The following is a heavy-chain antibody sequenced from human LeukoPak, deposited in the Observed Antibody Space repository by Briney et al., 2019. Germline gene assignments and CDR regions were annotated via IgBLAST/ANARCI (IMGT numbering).Heavy chain of an antibody. Sequence: ASVKVSWKASGYTFTSYDINWVRQATGQGLKWMGWMNPNSGNTGYAQKFQGRVTMTRNTSISTAYMELSSLRSEDTAVYYCARVYRVLRGNRGILGYWGQGTLVTVSS. CDR2: MNPNSGNT. CDR3: ARVYRVLRGNRGILGY. V-gene: IGHV1-8*01. CDR1: GYTFTSYD. J-gene: IGHJ4*02. D-gene: IGHD7-27*01.